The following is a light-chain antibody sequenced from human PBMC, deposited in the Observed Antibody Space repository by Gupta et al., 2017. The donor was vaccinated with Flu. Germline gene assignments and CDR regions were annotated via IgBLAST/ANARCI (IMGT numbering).Light chain of an antibody. CDR1: SSNVGAHDY. J-gene: IGLJ3*02. V-gene: IGLV2-11*01. Sequence: TSSNVGAHDYITWFQQHPGKAPKLIIYDAFQRPSGVPDRFSGSKSANTASLTISGLQVEDEADYYCCSVAGGHSWVFGGGTKLTVL. CDR2: DAF. CDR3: CSVAGGHSWV.